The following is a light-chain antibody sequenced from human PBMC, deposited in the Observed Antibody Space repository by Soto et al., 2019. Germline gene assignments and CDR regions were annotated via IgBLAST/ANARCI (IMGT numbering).Light chain of an antibody. CDR3: QTWDTGTGV. CDR1: SGHSSYA. J-gene: IGLJ3*02. Sequence: QSVLTQSPSASASLGASVKRTCTLSSGHSSYAIAWHQQQPEKGPRYLMKLNSDGSHTKGDGVPDRFSGSSSGAERFLSISSLQSEDEADYYCQTWDTGTGVFGGGTKLTVL. V-gene: IGLV4-69*01. CDR2: LNSDGSH.